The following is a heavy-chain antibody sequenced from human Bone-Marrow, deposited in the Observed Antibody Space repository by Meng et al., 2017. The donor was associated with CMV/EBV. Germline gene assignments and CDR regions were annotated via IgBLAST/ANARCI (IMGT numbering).Heavy chain of an antibody. V-gene: IGHV1-46*01. CDR3: ARDLLGAGATLYYYYYGMDV. CDR1: GYTFTSYY. Sequence: ASVKVSCKASGYTFTSYYMHWVRQAPGQGLEWMGIINPSGGSTTYAQKFQGRVTLTRDTSASTVYMELSSLRSEDTAVYYCARDLLGAGATLYYYYYGMDVWGQGTTVTVSS. D-gene: IGHD1-26*01. CDR2: INPSGGST. J-gene: IGHJ6*02.